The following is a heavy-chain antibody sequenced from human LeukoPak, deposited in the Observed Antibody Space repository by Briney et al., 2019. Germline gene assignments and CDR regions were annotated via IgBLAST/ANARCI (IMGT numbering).Heavy chain of an antibody. D-gene: IGHD6-13*01. CDR1: GGTFSSCA. Sequence: SVKVSCKASGGTFSSCAISWVRRAPGQGLEWMGGIIPIFGTANYAQKFQGRVTITADESTSTAYMELSSLRSEDTAVYYCARNGAGEGIAAAGYYYYGMDVWGQGTTVTVSS. CDR2: IIPIFGTA. J-gene: IGHJ6*02. CDR3: ARNGAGEGIAAAGYYYYGMDV. V-gene: IGHV1-69*13.